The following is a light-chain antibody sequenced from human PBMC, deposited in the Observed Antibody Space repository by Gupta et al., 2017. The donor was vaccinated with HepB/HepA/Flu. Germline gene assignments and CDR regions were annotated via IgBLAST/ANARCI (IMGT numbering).Light chain of an antibody. Sequence: QSALTQPPSASESPGQSVTISCTGTSSDVGGYKYVSWFQHHPVRAPKLLIFEVYNRPSGVPARFSGSKSGNTASLTVSGLQPEDEADYYCASHASGDIVLFGGGTKLTVL. J-gene: IGLJ2*01. CDR2: EVY. CDR1: SSDVGGYKY. CDR3: ASHASGDIVL. V-gene: IGLV2-8*01.